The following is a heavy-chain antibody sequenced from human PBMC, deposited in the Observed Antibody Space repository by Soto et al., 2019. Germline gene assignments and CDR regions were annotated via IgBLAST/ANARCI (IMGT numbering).Heavy chain of an antibody. CDR2: MNPGGGST. CDR1: GYTFSNYY. V-gene: IGHV1-46*01. Sequence: ASVKVSCKGPGYTFSNYYMHWVRQAPGQGLEWMGVMNPGGGSTSDAQKFQGRLTLTRDTSTSTVYMELSSLRSEDTAVYYCARGGIAAPDAFDLWGQGTMVTVSS. J-gene: IGHJ3*01. D-gene: IGHD6-13*01. CDR3: ARGGIAAPDAFDL.